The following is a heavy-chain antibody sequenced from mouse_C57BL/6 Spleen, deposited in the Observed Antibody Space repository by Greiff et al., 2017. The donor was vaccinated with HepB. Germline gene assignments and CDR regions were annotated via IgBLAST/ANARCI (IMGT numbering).Heavy chain of an antibody. J-gene: IGHJ3*01. CDR2: IWSGGST. D-gene: IGHD2-4*01. CDR3: ARNTGLRPCAY. Sequence: VQVVESGPGLVQPSQSLSITCTVSGFSLTSYGVHWVRQSPGKGLEWLGVIWSGGSTDYNAAFISRLSISKDNSKCQVFFKMNSLQADDTAIYYCARNTGLRPCAYWGQGTLVTVSA. V-gene: IGHV2-2*01. CDR1: GFSLTSYG.